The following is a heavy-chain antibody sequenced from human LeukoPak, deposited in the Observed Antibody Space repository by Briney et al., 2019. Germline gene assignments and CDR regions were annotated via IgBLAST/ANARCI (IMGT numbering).Heavy chain of an antibody. V-gene: IGHV3-30*02. CDR3: AKDAIYSSSWPYYLDY. CDR2: IRYDGSNK. CDR1: GFTFSSYA. D-gene: IGHD6-13*01. Sequence: GGPLRLSCAASGFTFSSYAMHWVRQAPAKGLEWVPFIRYDGSNKYYADSVKGRFTIPRDNSKNTLYLQMNSLRDEDTAVYYCAKDAIYSSSWPYYLDYWGQGTLVTVSS. J-gene: IGHJ4*02.